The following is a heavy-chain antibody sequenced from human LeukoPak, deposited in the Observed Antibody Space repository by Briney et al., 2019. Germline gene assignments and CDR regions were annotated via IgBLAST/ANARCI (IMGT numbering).Heavy chain of an antibody. V-gene: IGHV1-2*02. CDR2: INPNNGDT. CDR3: ARTKPPCSSCLLLDY. CDR1: GFTFTDYY. D-gene: IGHD2-2*01. Sequence: ASVKVSCKASGFTFTDYYIQWVRQAPGQGLEWMGWINPNNGDTKYAQKFQDLVTMSRDTSISTAYMELSRLTSDDTAIYYCARTKPPCSSCLLLDYWGQGTLVTVSS. J-gene: IGHJ4*02.